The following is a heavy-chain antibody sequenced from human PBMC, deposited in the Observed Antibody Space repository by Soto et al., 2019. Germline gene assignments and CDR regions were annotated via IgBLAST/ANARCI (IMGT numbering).Heavy chain of an antibody. J-gene: IGHJ4*02. CDR1: GFTFSGSA. CDR3: ISRYYYDSSGYPLFDY. V-gene: IGHV3-73*01. Sequence: GGSLRLSCAASGFTFSGSAMHWVRQASGKGLEWVGRIRSKANSYATAYAASVKGRFTISRDDSKNTAYLQMNSLKTEDTAVYYCISRYYYDSSGYPLFDYWGKEPLFTVSS. CDR2: IRSKANSYAT. D-gene: IGHD3-22*01.